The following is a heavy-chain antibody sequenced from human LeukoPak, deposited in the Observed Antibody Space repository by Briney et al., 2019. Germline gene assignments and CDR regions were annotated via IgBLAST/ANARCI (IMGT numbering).Heavy chain of an antibody. CDR1: GFTFSRNW. J-gene: IGHJ4*02. CDR3: VRGGTSGYGDY. D-gene: IGHD3-22*01. CDR2: INTDGSNT. Sequence: PGGSLRLSCAASGFTFSRNWMHWVRRAPGKGLVWVSRINTDGSNTGYADSVEGRFTISRDNAKSTLYLQMDSLRVEDTAVYYCVRGGTSGYGDYWGQGNLVTVSS. V-gene: IGHV3-74*01.